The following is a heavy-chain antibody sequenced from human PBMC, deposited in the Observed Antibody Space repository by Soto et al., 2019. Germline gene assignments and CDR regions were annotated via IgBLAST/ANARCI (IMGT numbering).Heavy chain of an antibody. V-gene: IGHV1-69*08. CDR2: IIPILGIA. CDR3: AREVRRYQLLLGSPGYYYMDV. D-gene: IGHD2-2*01. CDR1: GGTFSSYT. J-gene: IGHJ6*03. Sequence: QVQLVQSGAEVKKPGSSVKVSCKASGGTFSSYTISWVRQAPGQGLEWMGRIIPILGIANYAQKFQGRVTITAEKSTSTAYMELSSLRSEDTAVYYCAREVRRYQLLLGSPGYYYMDVWGKGTTVTVSS.